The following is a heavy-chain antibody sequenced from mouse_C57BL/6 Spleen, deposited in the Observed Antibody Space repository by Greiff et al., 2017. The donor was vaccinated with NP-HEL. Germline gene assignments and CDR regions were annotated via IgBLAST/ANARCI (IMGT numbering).Heavy chain of an antibody. CDR2: IYPGDGDT. CDR3: ARGLTGPWFAY. J-gene: IGHJ3*01. CDR1: GYAFSSSW. D-gene: IGHD4-1*01. V-gene: IGHV1-82*01. Sequence: ESGPELVKPGASVKISCKASGYAFSSSWMNWVKQRPGKGLEWIGRIYPGDGDTNYNGKFKGKATLTADKSSSTAYMQLSSLTSEDSAVYCCARGLTGPWFAYWGQGTLVTVSA.